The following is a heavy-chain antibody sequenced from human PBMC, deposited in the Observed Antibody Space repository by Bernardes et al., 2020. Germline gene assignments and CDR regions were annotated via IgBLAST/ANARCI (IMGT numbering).Heavy chain of an antibody. J-gene: IGHJ3*01. CDR1: GITFSSYA. CDR3: AKGYSSGWYDAFDV. Sequence: GGSLRLSCAASGITFSSYAMSWVRQAPGKGLEWVSGISGSGINTYYADSVKGRFTISRDNSKNTLYLQMNSLRAGDTAVFYCAKGYSSGWYDAFDVWGQGTMVTVSS. CDR2: ISGSGINT. V-gene: IGHV3-23*01. D-gene: IGHD6-19*01.